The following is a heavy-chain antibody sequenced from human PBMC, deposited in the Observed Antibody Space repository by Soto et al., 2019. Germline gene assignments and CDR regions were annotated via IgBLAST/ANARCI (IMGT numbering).Heavy chain of an antibody. Sequence: SETLSLTCAVSGGSVSSGSYYWTWIRQPPGRGLEWIGYIYYTGTTDSNPSLKSRVTISVDTSKNQFSLKLSSVTAADTAVYYCARGIIAAAGTCGMDVWGQGTTVTVSS. CDR2: IYYTGTT. D-gene: IGHD6-13*01. CDR1: GGSVSSGSYY. CDR3: ARGIIAAAGTCGMDV. J-gene: IGHJ6*02. V-gene: IGHV4-61*01.